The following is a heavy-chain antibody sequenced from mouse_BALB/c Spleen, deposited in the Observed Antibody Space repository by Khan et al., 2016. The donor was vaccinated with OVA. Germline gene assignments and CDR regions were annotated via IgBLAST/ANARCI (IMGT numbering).Heavy chain of an antibody. J-gene: IGHJ3*01. CDR1: GYTFTNYG. V-gene: IGHV9-3-1*01. Sequence: QIQLVQSGPELKKPGETVKISCKASGYTFTNYGMNWVKQAPGKGLKWMGWINTYTGEPTYADYFKGRFAFSLETSASTAYLEINNLKNEDTATYFCARSKGNYWLVYWGQGTLVTVSA. CDR3: ARSKGNYWLVY. CDR2: INTYTGEP. D-gene: IGHD2-1*01.